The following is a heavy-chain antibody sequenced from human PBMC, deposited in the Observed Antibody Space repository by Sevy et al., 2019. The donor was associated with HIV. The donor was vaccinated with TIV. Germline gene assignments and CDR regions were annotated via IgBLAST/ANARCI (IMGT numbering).Heavy chain of an antibody. CDR2: ISRNSRNV. CDR1: GFPFNDHA. J-gene: IGHJ6*02. D-gene: IGHD2-21*01. Sequence: GGSLRLYCAASGFPFNDHALHWVRQVPGKGLEWVSGISRNSRNVDYADSVKGRFTISRDNANHFLYLEMNSLRPEDTAFYYCAKDINRGCDGINCYPYYYYFYGLDVWGQGTTVTVSS. CDR3: AKDINRGCDGINCYPYYYYFYGLDV. V-gene: IGHV3-9*01.